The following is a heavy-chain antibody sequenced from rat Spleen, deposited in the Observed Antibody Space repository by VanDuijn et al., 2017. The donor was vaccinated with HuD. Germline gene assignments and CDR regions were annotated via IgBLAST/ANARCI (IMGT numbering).Heavy chain of an antibody. D-gene: IGHD3-3*01. CDR2: ITRDGSST. CDR1: GFTFSSSW. J-gene: IGHJ3*01. Sequence: EVQLVESGGGLVQPGSPLKLSCAASGFTFSSSWLNWIRQAPGKGLEWVASITRDGSSTYYPDTVKGRVVISKDNAKDTGYLHMNNLRSEDTAMYYCTGGGHSALNWFAYWGQGTLVTVSS. CDR3: TGGGHSALNWFAY. V-gene: IGHV5-35*01.